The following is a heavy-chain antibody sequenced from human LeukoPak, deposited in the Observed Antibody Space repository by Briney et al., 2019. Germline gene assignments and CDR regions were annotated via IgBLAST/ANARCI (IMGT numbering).Heavy chain of an antibody. V-gene: IGHV3-33*01. D-gene: IGHD6-19*01. J-gene: IGHJ5*02. CDR3: ARGAVAVSWFDP. CDR2: IWYDGSNK. Sequence: GGSLRLSCAASGFTFSSYGMHWVRQAPGKGLEWVAVIWYDGSNKYYADSVRGRFTISRDNSKNTLYLQMNSLRAEDTAVYYCARGAVAVSWFDPWGQGTLVTVSS. CDR1: GFTFSSYG.